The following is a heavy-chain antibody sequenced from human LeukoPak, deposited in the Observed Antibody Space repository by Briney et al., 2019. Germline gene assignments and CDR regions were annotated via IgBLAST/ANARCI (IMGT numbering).Heavy chain of an antibody. CDR2: INPNSGGT. D-gene: IGHD2-21*02. J-gene: IGHJ4*02. CDR1: GYTFTSYY. CDR3: ARDPTVVVVTAIPYFDY. Sequence: ASVKVSCKASGYTFTSYYIHWVRQAPGQGLEWMGWINPNSGGTNYAQKFQGRVTMTRDTSISTAYMELSRLRSDDTAVYYCARDPTVVVVTAIPYFDYWGQGTLVTVSS. V-gene: IGHV1-2*02.